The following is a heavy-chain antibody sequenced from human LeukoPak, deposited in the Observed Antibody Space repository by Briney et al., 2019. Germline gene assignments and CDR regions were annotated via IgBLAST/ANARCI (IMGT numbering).Heavy chain of an antibody. V-gene: IGHV3-30*18. D-gene: IGHD3-10*01. Sequence: GRSLRLSCAASGFTFSTYGMHWVRQAPGKGLEWVALISYSGSEKYYADSVKGRFTISRDDSKNTLYLHMNSLRAEDTAVYYCAKIGVGSGSYDFYLDYWGQGTLVTVSS. CDR3: AKIGVGSGSYDFYLDY. J-gene: IGHJ4*02. CDR1: GFTFSTYG. CDR2: ISYSGSEK.